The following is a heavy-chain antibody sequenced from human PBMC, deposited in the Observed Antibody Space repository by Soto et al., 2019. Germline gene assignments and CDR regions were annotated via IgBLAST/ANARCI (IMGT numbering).Heavy chain of an antibody. CDR2: RWYDGNMK. CDR1: GFTFSSYD. V-gene: IGHV3-33*01. Sequence: QVQLVESGGGVVQPGRSLRLSCAASGFTFSSYDMHWVRQAPGKGLEWVAVRWYDGNMKYYADSVKGRFTISRDNSKNTLYLQMNILRAEDTAVYYCARVGNYGFVYWGQGTLVTVSS. CDR3: ARVGNYGFVY. J-gene: IGHJ4*02. D-gene: IGHD3-10*01.